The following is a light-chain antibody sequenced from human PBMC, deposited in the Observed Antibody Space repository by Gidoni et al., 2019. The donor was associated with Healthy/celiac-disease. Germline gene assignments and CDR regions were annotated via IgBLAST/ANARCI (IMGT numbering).Light chain of an antibody. Sequence: IQMTPSPSSLSSSVGDRVTITCRASQGISKYLDWYQQKPGKVPKLLIYAASTLQSGVPSRFSGSGSGTDFTLTISRLQPEDVATYYCQKNNRAPRAFGQGTKVEIK. CDR3: QKNNRAPRA. V-gene: IGKV1-27*01. CDR1: QGISKY. J-gene: IGKJ1*01. CDR2: AAS.